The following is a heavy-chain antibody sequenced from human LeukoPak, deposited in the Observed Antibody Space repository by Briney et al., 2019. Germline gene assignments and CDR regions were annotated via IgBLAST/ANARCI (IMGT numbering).Heavy chain of an antibody. CDR2: INPNSGGT. V-gene: IGHV1-2*02. J-gene: IGHJ6*03. CDR3: ARDLEGIVGATDYCYYMDV. D-gene: IGHD1-26*01. CDR1: GYTFTGYY. Sequence: ASVKVSCKASGYTFTGYYMHWVRQAPGQGLEWMGWINPNSGGTNYAQKFEGRVTMTRDTSISTAYMELSRLRSDDTAVYYCARDLEGIVGATDYCYYMDVWGKGTTVTISS.